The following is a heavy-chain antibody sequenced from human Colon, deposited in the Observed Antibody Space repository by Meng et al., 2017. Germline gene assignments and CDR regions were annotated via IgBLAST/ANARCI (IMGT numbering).Heavy chain of an antibody. CDR1: GYTFSNYD. D-gene: IGHD3-16*02. Sequence: ASVKVSCKASGYTFSNYDINWVRQATGQGLEWVGWMNPNSGNTGYSQKFQGRVTMTRNLSINTAYMELSRLSSEDTAVYYCARTSYHDYWARGPLAPFSS. CDR2: MNPNSGNT. CDR3: ARTSYHDY. J-gene: IGHJ4*02. V-gene: IGHV1-8*01.